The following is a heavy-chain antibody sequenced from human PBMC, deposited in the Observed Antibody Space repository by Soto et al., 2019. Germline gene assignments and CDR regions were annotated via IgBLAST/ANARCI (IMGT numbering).Heavy chain of an antibody. J-gene: IGHJ5*02. CDR2: IYYSGIT. V-gene: IGHV4-39*01. CDR3: ARQDVRAWGRFDP. CDR1: VGSFSSSTYY. Sequence: SETLSLTCTVSVGSFSSSTYYWGWIRQPPGKGLEWIGTIYYSGITYYNPSLQSRVTISVDTSKNQFSLRLSFVTAADAALYFCARQDVRAWGRFDPWGQGTLVTVSS. D-gene: IGHD7-27*01.